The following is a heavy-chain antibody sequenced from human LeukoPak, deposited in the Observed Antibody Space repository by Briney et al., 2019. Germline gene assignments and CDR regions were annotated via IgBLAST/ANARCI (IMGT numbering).Heavy chain of an antibody. CDR2: ISYDGSNK. V-gene: IGHV3-30*04. CDR1: GFTFSSYA. CDR3: ARGASAAVTTKAGFDY. Sequence: PGGSLRLSCAASGFTFSSYAMHWVRQAPGKGLEWVAVISYDGSNKYYADSVKGRFTISRDNSKNTLYLQMNSLRADDTAVYYCARGASAAVTTKAGFDYWGRGTLVTVSS. J-gene: IGHJ4*02. D-gene: IGHD4-17*01.